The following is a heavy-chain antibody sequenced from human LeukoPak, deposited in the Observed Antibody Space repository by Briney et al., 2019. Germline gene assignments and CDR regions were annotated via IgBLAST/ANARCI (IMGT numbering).Heavy chain of an antibody. J-gene: IGHJ4*02. CDR3: ARDQGGATRIDY. V-gene: IGHV3-23*01. CDR1: GFTFSNYG. CDR2: ITTSGGDT. Sequence: GGSLRLSCAASGFTFSNYGMTWVRQAPGKGLEWVSGITTSGGDTYYADSVKGRFTISRDNARKTLYLQMNSLRGEETAVYYCARDQGGATRIDYWGQGTPVTVSS. D-gene: IGHD1-26*01.